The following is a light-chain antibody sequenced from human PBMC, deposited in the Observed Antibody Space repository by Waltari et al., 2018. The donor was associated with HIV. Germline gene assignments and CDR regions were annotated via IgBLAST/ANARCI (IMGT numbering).Light chain of an antibody. CDR1: QNVGAY. Sequence: IQVTQSPSSLSASVGDGVTITCRTGQNVGAYGNWDQQKPGKAPHFQIYAANILHGGDPSRVSGGGSGTLLTLTTSSLQPEDFASYDGQQGDDIPYTFGQGTKLEIK. V-gene: IGKV1-39*01. J-gene: IGKJ2*01. CDR2: AAN. CDR3: QQGDDIPYT.